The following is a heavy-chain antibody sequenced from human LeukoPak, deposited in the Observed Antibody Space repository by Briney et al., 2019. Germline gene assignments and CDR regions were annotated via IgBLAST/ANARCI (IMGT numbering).Heavy chain of an antibody. J-gene: IGHJ6*02. CDR3: ARDGIVLMVYATHVGMDV. V-gene: IGHV1-69*04. CDR1: GGTFSSYA. Sequence: GASVKVSFKASGGTFSSYAISWVRQAPGQGLEWMGRIIPILGIANYAQKFQGRVTITADKSTSTAYMELSSLRSEDTAVYYCARDGIVLMVYATHVGMDVWGQGTTVTVSS. CDR2: IIPILGIA. D-gene: IGHD2-8*01.